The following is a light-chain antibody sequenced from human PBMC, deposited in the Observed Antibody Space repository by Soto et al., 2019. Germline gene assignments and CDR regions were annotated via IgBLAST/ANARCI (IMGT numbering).Light chain of an antibody. CDR2: GAS. V-gene: IGKV3-20*01. CDR1: QSVSSNY. Sequence: TVFTQSPFTLSLSQGERATLSCRTSQSVSSNYLAWYQQKPGQAPRLLIYGASSRATGIPDRFSGSGSGTDFTLTISRLEPEDFAVYYCQQYGSSGRTFGQGTKVDIK. CDR3: QQYGSSGRT. J-gene: IGKJ1*01.